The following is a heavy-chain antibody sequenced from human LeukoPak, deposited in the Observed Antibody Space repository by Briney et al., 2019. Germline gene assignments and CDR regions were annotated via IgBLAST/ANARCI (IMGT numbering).Heavy chain of an antibody. CDR1: GFTFSSYA. J-gene: IGHJ3*02. V-gene: IGHV3-30*04. CDR3: AKDGGDGYNNDAFDI. D-gene: IGHD5-24*01. Sequence: GGSLRLSCAASGFTFSSYAMHWVRQAPGKGLEWVAVISYDGSNKYYADSVKGRFTISRDNSKNTLYLQMNSLRAEDTAVYYCAKDGGDGYNNDAFDIWGQGTMVTVSS. CDR2: ISYDGSNK.